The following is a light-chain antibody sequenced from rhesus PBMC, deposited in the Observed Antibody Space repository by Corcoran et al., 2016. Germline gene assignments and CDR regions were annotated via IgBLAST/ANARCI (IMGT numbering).Light chain of an antibody. CDR2: KVS. CDR3: GQGTKVPFT. J-gene: IGKJ3*01. CDR1: QSLVHSDGNTY. Sequence: DVVMTQSPLSLSITPGQPASISCRSSQSLVHSDGNTYLSWYQQKPGQPPRLRIYKVSNRYSGVPDRVSGNGAGTDVTLKIRRVEAEDVGVYYCGQGTKVPFTFGPGTKLDIK. V-gene: IGKV2-62*02.